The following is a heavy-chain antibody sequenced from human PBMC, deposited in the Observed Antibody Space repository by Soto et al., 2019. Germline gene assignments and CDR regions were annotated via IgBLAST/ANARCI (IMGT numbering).Heavy chain of an antibody. J-gene: IGHJ6*02. CDR2: LYYTGST. CDR3: ARGGGYDFRSSQAPPVYV. D-gene: IGHD3-3*01. CDR1: GGSISDFY. Sequence: SETLSLTCNVSGGSISDFYWSWIRQSPGKRLEWIGYLYYTGSTNYNPALKSRVTISLDTSKTQFSLKLGSVTAADTAVYYCARGGGYDFRSSQAPPVYVCGQGTTVTVSS. V-gene: IGHV4-59*01.